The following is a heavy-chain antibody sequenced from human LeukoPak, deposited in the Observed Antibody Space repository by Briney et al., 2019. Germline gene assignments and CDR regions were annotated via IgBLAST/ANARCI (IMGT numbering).Heavy chain of an antibody. CDR1: GFTFSTYW. D-gene: IGHD2-8*01. Sequence: GGSLRLSCGASGFTFSTYWMHWVRHAPGKGLVWVSRIHSDGSSTAYADSVKGRFTISRDNAKSTVYLQMNSLRAEDTAVYYCAGVRSNGPRAFDYWGQGSLVTVSS. CDR3: AGVRSNGPRAFDY. CDR2: IHSDGSST. J-gene: IGHJ4*02. V-gene: IGHV3-74*01.